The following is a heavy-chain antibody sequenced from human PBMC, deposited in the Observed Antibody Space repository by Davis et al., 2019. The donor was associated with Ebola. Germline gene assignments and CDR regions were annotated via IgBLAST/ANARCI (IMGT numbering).Heavy chain of an antibody. Sequence: PGGSLRLSCTASGFTFGDYAMSWFRQAPGKGLEWVGFIRSKAYGGTTEYAASVKGRFTISRDDSKSIAYLQMNSLKTEDTAVYYCTRDLEFDYDFWSGYYDYWGQGTLVTVSS. CDR1: GFTFGDYA. CDR3: TRDLEFDYDFWSGYYDY. V-gene: IGHV3-49*03. D-gene: IGHD3-3*01. CDR2: IRSKAYGGTT. J-gene: IGHJ4*02.